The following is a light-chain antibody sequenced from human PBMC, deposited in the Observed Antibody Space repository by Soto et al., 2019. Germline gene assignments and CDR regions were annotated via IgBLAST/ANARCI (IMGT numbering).Light chain of an antibody. V-gene: IGLV1-47*02. Sequence: QSVLAQPPSASGTPGQRVTISCSGIPSNVGSNLASWYQQLPGSAPKLLIYNDYERPSGVPDRFSGSKSGTSASLGISGLRSEDEADYFCAVWDDSLRGVVFGGGTKLTV. CDR2: NDY. CDR3: AVWDDSLRGVV. J-gene: IGLJ2*01. CDR1: PSNVGSNL.